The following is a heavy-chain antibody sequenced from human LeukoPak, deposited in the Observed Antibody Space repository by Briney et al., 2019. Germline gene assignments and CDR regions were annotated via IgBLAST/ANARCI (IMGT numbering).Heavy chain of an antibody. V-gene: IGHV1-18*01. Sequence: ASVKVSCKASGYTFTSYGISWVRQAPGQGLEWMGWISAYNGNTNYAQKLQGRVTMTRNTSISTAYMELSSLRSEDTAVYYCARAGSSSGWFRYYYYYGMDVWGQGTTVTVSS. J-gene: IGHJ6*02. D-gene: IGHD6-19*01. CDR2: ISAYNGNT. CDR1: GYTFTSYG. CDR3: ARAGSSSGWFRYYYYYGMDV.